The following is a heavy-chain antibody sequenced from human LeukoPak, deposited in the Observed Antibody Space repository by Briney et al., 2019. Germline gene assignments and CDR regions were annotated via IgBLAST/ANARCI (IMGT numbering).Heavy chain of an antibody. Sequence: PSETLSLTCTVSGGSIRSSGHNWDWIRQPPGNGLEYIGSIFYSGNTYYNPSLKSRVTISVDTSKNQFSLKLSSVTAADTAVYYCARRPKQPGFWSGYVDYWGQGTLVTVSS. CDR2: IFYSGNT. V-gene: IGHV4-39*01. D-gene: IGHD3-3*01. CDR3: ARRPKQPGFWSGYVDY. CDR1: GGSIRSSGHN. J-gene: IGHJ4*02.